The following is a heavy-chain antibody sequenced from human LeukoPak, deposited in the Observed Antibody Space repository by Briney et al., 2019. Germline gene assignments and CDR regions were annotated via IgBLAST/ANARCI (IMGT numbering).Heavy chain of an antibody. CDR1: GFTFTSYA. CDR2: LSGSGGST. CDR3: ARAAEMATIAGYFDY. D-gene: IGHD5-24*01. Sequence: GGSLRLSCAASGFTFTSYAMSWVRQAPGKGLEWVSGLSGSGGSTYYADSVKGRFTISRDNAKNSLYLQMNSLRAEGTAVYYCARAAEMATIAGYFDYWGQGTLVTVSS. V-gene: IGHV3-23*01. J-gene: IGHJ4*02.